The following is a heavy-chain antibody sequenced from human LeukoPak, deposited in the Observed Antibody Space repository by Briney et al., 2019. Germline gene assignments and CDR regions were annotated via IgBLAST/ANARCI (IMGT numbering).Heavy chain of an antibody. CDR2: ISYDGSDK. CDR1: GFTFSSYV. J-gene: IGHJ4*02. D-gene: IGHD6-13*01. Sequence: GGSLRLSCAASGFTFSSYVIHWVRQAPGKGLEWVAHISYDGSDKYYADSVKGRFTISRDNAKNSLYLQMNSLRAEDTAVYYCARDGAAGTDYWGQGTLVTVSS. V-gene: IGHV3-30-3*01. CDR3: ARDGAAGTDY.